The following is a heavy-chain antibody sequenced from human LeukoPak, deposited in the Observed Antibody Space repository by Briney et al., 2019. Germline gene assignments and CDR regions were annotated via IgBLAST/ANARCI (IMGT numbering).Heavy chain of an antibody. V-gene: IGHV3-66*04. D-gene: IGHD2/OR15-2a*01. CDR1: GFTSIAYA. CDR2: IYSGGTT. CDR3: ARQRDATTIFTI. J-gene: IGHJ3*02. Sequence: GGSLRLSCVGSGFTSIAYALTWARQAPGKGLEWVSAIYSGGTTYYADSVKGRFTISRDNSKNTVYLQMNSLGAEDTAVYYCARQRDATTIFTIWGQGTMVTVSS.